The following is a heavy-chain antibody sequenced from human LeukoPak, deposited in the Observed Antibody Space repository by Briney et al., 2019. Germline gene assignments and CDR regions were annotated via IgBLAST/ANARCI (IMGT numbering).Heavy chain of an antibody. D-gene: IGHD3-22*01. J-gene: IGHJ4*02. V-gene: IGHV4-30-4*01. CDR3: ARTGGYYYDSSGYYYGY. Sequence: PSETLSLTCTVSGGSISSGDYYWSWIRQPPGKGLEWIGYIYYSGSTYYNPSLKSRVTISVDTSKNQFSLKLSSVTAADTAVYYCARTGGYYYDSSGYYYGYWGQGTLVTASS. CDR2: IYYSGST. CDR1: GGSISSGDYY.